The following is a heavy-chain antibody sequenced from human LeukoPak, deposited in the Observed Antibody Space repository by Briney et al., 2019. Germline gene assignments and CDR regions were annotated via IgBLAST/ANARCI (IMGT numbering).Heavy chain of an antibody. J-gene: IGHJ6*03. CDR2: MNPNSGNT. Sequence: ASVKVSCKASGCTFTSYDINWVRQATGQGLEWMGWMNPNSGNTGYAQKFQGRVTITRNTSISTAYMELSSLRSEDTAVYYCARGPARYYYYYMDVWGKGTTVTVSS. D-gene: IGHD6-6*01. CDR3: ARGPARYYYYYMDV. V-gene: IGHV1-8*03. CDR1: GCTFTSYD.